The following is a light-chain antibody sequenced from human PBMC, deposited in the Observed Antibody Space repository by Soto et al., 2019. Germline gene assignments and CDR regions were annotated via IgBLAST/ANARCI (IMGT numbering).Light chain of an antibody. J-gene: IGLJ3*02. CDR1: SSNIGAGYD. CDR3: QSYDSSLSHWL. V-gene: IGLV1-40*01. Sequence: QSALTQPPSVSGAPGQRGTISCSGTSSNIGAGYDVHWYQQLPGTAPKLLIYGNSNRRSGVPDRFSGSKSGTSASLAITGLQAEDEADYYCQSYDSSLSHWLFGGGTKLTVL. CDR2: GNS.